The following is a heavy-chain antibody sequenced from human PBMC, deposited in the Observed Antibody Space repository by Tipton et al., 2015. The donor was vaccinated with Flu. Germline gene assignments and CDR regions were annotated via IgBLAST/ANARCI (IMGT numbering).Heavy chain of an antibody. CDR1: GDSISSYY. CDR3: VRTKDGYTLSNFVY. CDR2: IYTSGST. Sequence: TLSLTCTVSGDSISSYYWSWIRLPAGKGLEWIGRIYTSGSTNYNASLKSRVTMSVDTSKNQFSLKLSSVTVADTAVYYCVRTKDGYTLSNFVYWGQGTLVTVSS. V-gene: IGHV4-4*07. D-gene: IGHD5-24*01. J-gene: IGHJ4*02.